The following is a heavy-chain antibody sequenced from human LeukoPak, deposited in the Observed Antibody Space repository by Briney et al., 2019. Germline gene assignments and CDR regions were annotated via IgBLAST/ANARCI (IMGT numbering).Heavy chain of an antibody. D-gene: IGHD6-19*01. Sequence: TGGSLRLSCGDSGVTINNPWMSWVRQAPGRGLEWVANIKLDGSEKYYVNSVKGRFTISRDNGKNLLYLQMNSLRAEDTAVYYCVAGRGWLYDYWGQGTLVTVSS. V-gene: IGHV3-7*01. CDR2: IKLDGSEK. CDR1: GVTINNPW. J-gene: IGHJ4*02. CDR3: VAGRGWLYDY.